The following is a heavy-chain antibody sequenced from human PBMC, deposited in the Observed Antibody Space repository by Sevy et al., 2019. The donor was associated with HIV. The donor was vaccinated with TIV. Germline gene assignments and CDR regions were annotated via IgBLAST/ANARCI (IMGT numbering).Heavy chain of an antibody. CDR3: ATDNIVVAGWDFDY. Sequence: VSVKVSCKASEYTFTGYYIHWVRQAPGQGLEWMGWINPNSGGTNYAQKFQGRVTMTRDTSISTAYMDLSSLKSDDTAVYYCATDNIVVAGWDFDYWGQGTLVTVSS. CDR2: INPNSGGT. J-gene: IGHJ4*02. V-gene: IGHV1-2*02. CDR1: EYTFTGYY. D-gene: IGHD6-19*01.